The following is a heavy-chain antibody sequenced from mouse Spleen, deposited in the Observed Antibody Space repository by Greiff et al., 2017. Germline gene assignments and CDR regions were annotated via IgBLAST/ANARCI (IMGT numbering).Heavy chain of an antibody. V-gene: IGHV8-12*01. Sequence: QVTLKVSGPGILQPSQTLSLTCSFSGFSLSTSGMGVSWIRQPSGKGLEWLAHIYWDDDKRYNPSLKSRLTISKDTSRNQVFLKITSVDTADTATYYCARREGDIYYGYDGDWYFDVWGAGTTVTVSS. CDR2: IYWDDDK. J-gene: IGHJ1*01. D-gene: IGHD2-2*01. CDR3: ARREGDIYYGYDGDWYFDV. CDR1: GFSLSTSGMG.